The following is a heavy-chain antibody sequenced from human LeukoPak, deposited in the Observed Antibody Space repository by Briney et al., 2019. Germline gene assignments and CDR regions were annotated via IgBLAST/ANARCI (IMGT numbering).Heavy chain of an antibody. D-gene: IGHD2-2*01. V-gene: IGHV3-74*01. CDR1: GFTLSTYW. CDR2: INSDGSAT. CDR3: ARGSKWYFDS. Sequence: PGGSLRLSCVASGFTLSTYWMHWVRQAPGKGLVWVSRINSDGSATSYADSVMVRFTISRDSAKNTLYLQMNSLRPEDTAVYYCARGSKWYFDSWGQGALVTVCS. J-gene: IGHJ4*02.